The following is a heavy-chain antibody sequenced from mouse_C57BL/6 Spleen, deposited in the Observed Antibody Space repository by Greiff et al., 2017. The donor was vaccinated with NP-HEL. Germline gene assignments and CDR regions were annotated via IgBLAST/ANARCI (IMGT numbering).Heavy chain of an antibody. Sequence: QVQLQQSGAELVRPGSSVKLSCKASGYTFTSYWMHWVKQRPIQGLEWIGNIDPSDSETHYNQKFKDKATLTVDKSSSTAYMQLSSLTSEDSAVYYCARSGYYGSSPWYFDVWGTGTTVTVSS. J-gene: IGHJ1*03. V-gene: IGHV1-52*01. CDR3: ARSGYYGSSPWYFDV. CDR2: IDPSDSET. D-gene: IGHD1-1*01. CDR1: GYTFTSYW.